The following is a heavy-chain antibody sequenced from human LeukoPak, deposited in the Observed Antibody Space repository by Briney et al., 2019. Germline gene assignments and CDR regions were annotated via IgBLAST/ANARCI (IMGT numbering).Heavy chain of an antibody. J-gene: IGHJ4*02. CDR2: MSYSGRT. CDR3: ARAQGNGLIDF. CDR1: GGSVSSYY. D-gene: IGHD3/OR15-3a*01. Sequence: PSETLSLTCTVSGGSVSSYYWSWIRQTPEKGLEWIGYMSYSGRTDYGPSLKSRVTMSVDTSKNQFSLKMSYVTAADTGVYYCARAQGNGLIDFWGQGTLVTVSS. V-gene: IGHV4-59*02.